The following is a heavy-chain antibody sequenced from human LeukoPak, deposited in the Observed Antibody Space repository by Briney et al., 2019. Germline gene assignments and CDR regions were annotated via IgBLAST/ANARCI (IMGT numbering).Heavy chain of an antibody. J-gene: IGHJ4*02. D-gene: IGHD1-26*01. CDR3: ARSPRVGAYPFDY. CDR1: GGSISSGGYS. CDR2: IYHSGST. V-gene: IGHV4-30-2*01. Sequence: TSQTLSLTCAVSGGSISSGGYSWSWIRQPPGKGLEWIGYIYHSGSTYYNPSLKSRVTISVDRSKNQFSLKLSSVTAADTAVYYCARSPRVGAYPFDYWGQGTLVTVSS.